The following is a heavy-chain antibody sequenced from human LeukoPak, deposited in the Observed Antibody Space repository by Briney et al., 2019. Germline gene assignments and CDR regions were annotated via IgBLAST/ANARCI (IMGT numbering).Heavy chain of an antibody. V-gene: IGHV3-30*03. Sequence: PGGSLRLSCTVSGFIFSNSGMHWVRRAPGKGLEWVAIISNDGSRKYYAHSVEGRFTISRDNSKNTLYLQMDSLRAEDTAVYYCARDRAWNYFDYWGQGTLVTVSS. D-gene: IGHD3-3*01. J-gene: IGHJ4*02. CDR2: ISNDGSRK. CDR1: GFIFSNSG. CDR3: ARDRAWNYFDY.